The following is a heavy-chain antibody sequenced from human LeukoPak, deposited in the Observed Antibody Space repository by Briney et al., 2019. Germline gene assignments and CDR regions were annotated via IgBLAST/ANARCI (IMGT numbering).Heavy chain of an antibody. CDR2: ISGSGGST. V-gene: IGHV3-23*01. J-gene: IGHJ4*02. D-gene: IGHD5-24*01. CDR3: ARDGDGYKLGDY. Sequence: PGGSLRLSCAASGFTFSSYAMSWVRQAPGKGLEWVSAISGSGGSTYYADSVKGRFTISRDNSKNTLYLQMNSLRAEDTAVYYCARDGDGYKLGDYWGQGTLVTVSS. CDR1: GFTFSSYA.